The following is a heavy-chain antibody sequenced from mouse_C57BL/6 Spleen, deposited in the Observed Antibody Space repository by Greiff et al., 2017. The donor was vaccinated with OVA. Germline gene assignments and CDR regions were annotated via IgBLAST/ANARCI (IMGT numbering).Heavy chain of an antibody. J-gene: IGHJ2*01. CDR3: VYGNYGEDYFDY. V-gene: IGHV10-1*01. CDR2: IRSKSNNYAT. CDR1: GFSFNTYA. D-gene: IGHD2-1*01. Sequence: EVKLVESGGGLVQPKGSLKLSCAASGFSFNTYAMNWVRQAPGKGLEWVARIRSKSNNYATYYADSVKDRFTISRDDSESMLYLQMNNLKTEDTAMYYCVYGNYGEDYFDYWGQGTTLTVSS.